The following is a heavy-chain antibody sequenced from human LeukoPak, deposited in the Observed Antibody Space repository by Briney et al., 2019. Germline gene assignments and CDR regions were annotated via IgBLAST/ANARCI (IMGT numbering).Heavy chain of an antibody. CDR3: ARIVGATTGAWYYYYMDV. J-gene: IGHJ6*03. V-gene: IGHV3-48*01. D-gene: IGHD1-26*01. CDR2: ISSSSSTI. CDR1: GFTFSSYS. Sequence: GGSLRLSCAASGFTFSSYSMNWVRQAPGKGLAWGSYISSSSSTIYYADSVKGRFTSSRDNAKNSRYLQMNSLRAEDTPVYYCARIVGATTGAWYYYYMDVWGKDTTVTVSS.